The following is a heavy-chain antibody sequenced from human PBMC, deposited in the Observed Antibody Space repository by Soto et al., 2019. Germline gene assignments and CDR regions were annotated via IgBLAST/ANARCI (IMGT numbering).Heavy chain of an antibody. Sequence: SVKVSCKASGGTFSSYTISWVRQAPGQGLEWMGGINPSGGTANYAQKFQGRVTMTRDTSTSTVYMELSSLRSEDTAVYYCARAMGIAAAVTFYYYYGMDVWGQGTTVTVSS. CDR2: INPSGGTA. D-gene: IGHD6-13*01. CDR3: ARAMGIAAAVTFYYYYGMDV. CDR1: GGTFSSYT. J-gene: IGHJ6*02. V-gene: IGHV1-69*16.